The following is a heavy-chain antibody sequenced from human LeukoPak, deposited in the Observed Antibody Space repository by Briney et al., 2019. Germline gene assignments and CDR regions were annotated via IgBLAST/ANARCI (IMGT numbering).Heavy chain of an antibody. V-gene: IGHV4-39*01. J-gene: IGHJ3*02. CDR3: ASSDDDYGDSHAFDI. CDR1: GGSICSSSYY. D-gene: IGHD4-17*01. CDR2: IYYSGST. Sequence: PSETLSLTCTVSGGSICSSSYYWGWIRQPPGKGLEWIGSIYYSGSTYYNPSLKSRVTISVDTSKNQFSLKLSSVTAADTAVYYCASSDDDYGDSHAFDIWGQGTMVTVSS.